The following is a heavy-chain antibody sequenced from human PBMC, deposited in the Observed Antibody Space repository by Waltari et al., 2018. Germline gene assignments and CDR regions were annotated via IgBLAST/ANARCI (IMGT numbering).Heavy chain of an antibody. CDR3: ARGVGYDCWSGYPPLGY. Sequence: QVQLVESGGGVVQPGRSLRLSCAASGFTFSGYGMPWFRPAPGQGLEWVAVIWYDGSNKDYADSVKGRFTISRDNSKNTLYLQMNSLRAEDTAVYYCARGVGYDCWSGYPPLGYWGQGTLVTVSS. CDR2: IWYDGSNK. D-gene: IGHD3-3*01. CDR1: GFTFSGYG. J-gene: IGHJ4*02. V-gene: IGHV3-33*01.